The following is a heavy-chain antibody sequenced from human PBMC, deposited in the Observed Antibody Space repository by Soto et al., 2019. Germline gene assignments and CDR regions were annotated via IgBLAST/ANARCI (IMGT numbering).Heavy chain of an antibody. V-gene: IGHV3-66*04. D-gene: IGHD3-9*01. Sequence: GGSLRLSCAASGFTVSSNYMSWVRQAPGKGLEWVSVIYSGGSTYYADSVKGRFTISRDNSKNTLYLQMNSLRAEDKVVYYCARRGKGYYDILTGYYPPYYYMDVWGKGTTVTVSS. J-gene: IGHJ6*03. CDR3: ARRGKGYYDILTGYYPPYYYMDV. CDR1: GFTVSSNY. CDR2: IYSGGST.